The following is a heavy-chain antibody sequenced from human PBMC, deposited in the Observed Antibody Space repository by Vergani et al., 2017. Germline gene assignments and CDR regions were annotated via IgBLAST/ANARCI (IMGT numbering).Heavy chain of an antibody. D-gene: IGHD3-3*01. J-gene: IGHJ4*01. V-gene: IGHV3-9*01. Sequence: EVELEEFGGCLAQPGMSLRLSCAASGFKFDEYAMHWVRQAPGKGLEWVAGISWNSNSEDYADSVEGRFTISRDNAKNSVFLQMSSLTSEDTAVYYCAKSDKRGVAIIEYFFDHWGHGSLVTVSS. CDR2: ISWNSNSE. CDR3: AKSDKRGVAIIEYFFDH. CDR1: GFKFDEYA.